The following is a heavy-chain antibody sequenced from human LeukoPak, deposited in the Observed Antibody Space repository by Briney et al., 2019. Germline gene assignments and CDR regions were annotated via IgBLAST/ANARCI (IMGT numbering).Heavy chain of an antibody. D-gene: IGHD3-10*01. CDR1: GGSFSGYY. Sequence: SETLSLTCAVYGGSFSGYYWSWIRQPPGKGLEWIGEINHSGSTNYNPSLKSRVTISVDTSKNQFSLKLSSVTAADTAVYYCASEYYYGSGSYLGYWGQGTLVTVSS. J-gene: IGHJ4*02. V-gene: IGHV4-34*01. CDR2: INHSGST. CDR3: ASEYYYGSGSYLGY.